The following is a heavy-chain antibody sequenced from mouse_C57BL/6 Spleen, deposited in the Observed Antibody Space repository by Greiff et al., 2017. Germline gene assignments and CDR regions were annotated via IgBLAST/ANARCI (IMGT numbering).Heavy chain of an antibody. V-gene: IGHV5-17*01. Sequence: VQLKESGGGLVKPGGSLKLSCAASGFTFSDYGMHWVRQAPEKGLEWVAYISSGSSTIYYADTVKGRFTISRDNAKNTLFLQMTSLRSEDTAMYYCARPTAQAFDYWGQGTTLTVSS. CDR2: ISSGSSTI. CDR1: GFTFSDYG. D-gene: IGHD3-2*02. J-gene: IGHJ2*01. CDR3: ARPTAQAFDY.